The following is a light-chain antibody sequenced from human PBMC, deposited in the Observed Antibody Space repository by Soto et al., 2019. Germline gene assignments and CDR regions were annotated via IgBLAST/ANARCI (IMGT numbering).Light chain of an antibody. Sequence: TQSPGPLSLSPGGRSTLSCKASQNINNNYLAWYQHKPGQAPRLLIYDASLSATGGPDRFRGSGCGTDFTLSITGLEPDDAAVYYCQQHGISHLTFGQGTRLEIK. CDR1: QNINNNY. J-gene: IGKJ5*01. CDR3: QQHGISHLT. V-gene: IGKV3-20*01. CDR2: DAS.